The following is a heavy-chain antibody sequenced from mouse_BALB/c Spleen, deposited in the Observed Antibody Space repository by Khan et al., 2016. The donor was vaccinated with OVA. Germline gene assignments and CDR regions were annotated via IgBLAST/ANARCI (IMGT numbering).Heavy chain of an antibody. Sequence: EVELVESGGGLVKPGGSLKFSCAASGFTFSNYGMSWVRQTPEKRLEWVATISSGGSYTYYPDSVKGRFTISRDNANNTLYLKMSSLRSEDTAMYYCTRTPGYYGSNYFDYWGKGTTLTVSS. D-gene: IGHD1-1*01. CDR1: GFTFSNYG. CDR2: ISSGGSYT. V-gene: IGHV5-9-3*01. CDR3: TRTPGYYGSNYFDY. J-gene: IGHJ2*01.